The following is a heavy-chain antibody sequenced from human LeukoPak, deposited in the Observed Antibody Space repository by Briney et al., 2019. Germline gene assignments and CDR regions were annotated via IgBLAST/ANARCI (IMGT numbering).Heavy chain of an antibody. V-gene: IGHV4-34*01. CDR3: ARGGVTIFGVVTPTTHVY. CDR2: INHSGST. CDR1: GGSFSGYY. D-gene: IGHD3-3*01. Sequence: SETLSLTCAVYGGSFSGYYWSWIRQPPGKGLEWIGEINHSGSTNYNPSLKSRVTISVDTSKNQFSLKLSSVTAADTAVYYCARGGVTIFGVVTPTTHVYWGQGTLVTVSS. J-gene: IGHJ4*02.